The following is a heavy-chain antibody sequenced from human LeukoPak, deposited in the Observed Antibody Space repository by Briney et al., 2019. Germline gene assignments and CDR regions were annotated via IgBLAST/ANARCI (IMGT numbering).Heavy chain of an antibody. V-gene: IGHV4-39*07. CDR2: IYYSGTT. Sequence: SETLSLTCTVSGGSISSSNYYWGWIRQPPGKGLEWIGTIYYSGTTYYSPSLQSRVTISVDTSKNQFSLKLSSVTAADTAVYYCATYYDFWSGYLSWGQGTLVTVSS. D-gene: IGHD3-3*01. J-gene: IGHJ4*02. CDR3: ATYYDFWSGYLS. CDR1: GGSISSSNYY.